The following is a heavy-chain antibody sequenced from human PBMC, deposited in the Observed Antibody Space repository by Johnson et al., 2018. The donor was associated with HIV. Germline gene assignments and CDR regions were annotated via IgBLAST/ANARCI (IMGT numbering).Heavy chain of an antibody. D-gene: IGHD1-1*01. V-gene: IGHV3-30*02. CDR1: GFTFSTFG. CDR3: ATSTASDALDI. Sequence: QMQLVESGGGVVQPGGSLRLSCAASGFTFSTFGMHWVRQAPGNGLEWVAFIRFDGSSKYYADSVKGRFTISRDNSKNTLYLQMNSLRAEDTTVYYCATSTASDALDIWGQGTMVTVSS. J-gene: IGHJ3*02. CDR2: IRFDGSSK.